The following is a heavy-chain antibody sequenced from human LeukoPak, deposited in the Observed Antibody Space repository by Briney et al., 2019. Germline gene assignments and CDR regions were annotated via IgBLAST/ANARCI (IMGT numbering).Heavy chain of an antibody. J-gene: IGHJ1*01. V-gene: IGHV3-23*01. CDR1: GFTFSSYS. CDR2: ISGSGDTT. CDR3: VCYDNAAEYFHY. D-gene: IGHD3-22*01. Sequence: PGGSLRLSCTASGFTFSSYSMSWVRQGPGTGLEWVSAISGSGDTTFYAVSVKGRFTISRDNSKKTLYLQVNSLRAEDTAVYYCVCYDNAAEYFHYWGQGTLVTVSS.